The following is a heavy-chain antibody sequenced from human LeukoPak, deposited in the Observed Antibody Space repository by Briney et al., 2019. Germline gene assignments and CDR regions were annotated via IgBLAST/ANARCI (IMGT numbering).Heavy chain of an antibody. CDR1: GFTFSSYG. D-gene: IGHD5-18*01. CDR2: ISYDGSNK. Sequence: GGSLRLSCAASGFTFSSYGMHWVRQAPGKGLEWVAVISYDGSNKYYGDSVKGRFTISRDNSKNTLYLQMNSLRAEDTAVYYCAKGGDTYYVYYWGRGTLVTVSS. CDR3: AKGGDTYYVYY. V-gene: IGHV3-30*18. J-gene: IGHJ4*02.